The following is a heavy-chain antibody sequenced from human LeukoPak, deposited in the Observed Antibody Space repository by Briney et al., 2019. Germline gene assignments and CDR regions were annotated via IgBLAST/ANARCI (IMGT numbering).Heavy chain of an antibody. CDR1: GGSIRNSNYY. V-gene: IGHV4-39*01. Sequence: SETLSLTCTVSGGSIRNSNYYWGWIRQPPGKGLEWIGSIYYSGSTYYHPSLKSRVTISVDTSKNQFSLKLSSVTAADTAVYYCASEAAGTSHFDYWGQGTLVTVSS. J-gene: IGHJ4*02. CDR3: ASEAAGTSHFDY. D-gene: IGHD6-13*01. CDR2: IYYSGST.